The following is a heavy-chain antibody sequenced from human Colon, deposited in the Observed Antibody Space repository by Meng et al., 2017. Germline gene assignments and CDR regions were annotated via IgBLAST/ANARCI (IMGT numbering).Heavy chain of an antibody. J-gene: IGHJ1*01. CDR1: GFTLSSYA. Sequence: GESLKISCAASGFTLSSYAMHWVRQAPGKGLEWVAVISYDGSNKYYADSVKGRFTISRDNSKNTLYLQMNSLRAEDTAVYYCARGWWLQAFQHWGQGTLVTVSS. V-gene: IGHV3-30*01. CDR3: ARGWWLQAFQH. CDR2: ISYDGSNK. D-gene: IGHD5-24*01.